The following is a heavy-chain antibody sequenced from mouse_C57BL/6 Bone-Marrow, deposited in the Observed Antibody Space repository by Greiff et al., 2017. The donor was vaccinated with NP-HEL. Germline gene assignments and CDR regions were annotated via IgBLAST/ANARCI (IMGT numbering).Heavy chain of an antibody. CDR2: IDPANGHT. J-gene: IGHJ1*03. CDR1: GFNIKNTY. D-gene: IGHD2-2*01. CDR3: GDRAWLPHWYFDV. Sequence: EVKLLESVAELVRPGASVKLSCTASGFNIKNTYMHWVKQRPEQGLEWIGRIDPANGHTKYAPKFQGKATMTAETSSNTAYLQFISLTSEDTAIDYCGDRAWLPHWYFDVWGTGTTVTVSS. V-gene: IGHV14-3*01.